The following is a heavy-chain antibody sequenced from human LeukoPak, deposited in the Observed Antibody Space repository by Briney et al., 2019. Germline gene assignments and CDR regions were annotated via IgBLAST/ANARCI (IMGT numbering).Heavy chain of an antibody. D-gene: IGHD2-15*01. CDR1: GGSISSYY. CDR2: IYYSGST. Sequence: SETLSLTCTVSGGSISSYYWSWIRQPPGKGLEWIGYIYYSGSTYYNPSLKSRVTISVDTSKNQFSLKLSSVTAADTAVYYCAAAPIGYCSGGSCYSWFDPWGQGTLVTVSS. CDR3: AAAPIGYCSGGSCYSWFDP. J-gene: IGHJ5*02. V-gene: IGHV4-59*04.